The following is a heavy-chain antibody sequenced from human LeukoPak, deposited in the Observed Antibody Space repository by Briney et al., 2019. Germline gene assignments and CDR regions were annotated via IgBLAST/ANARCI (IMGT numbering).Heavy chain of an antibody. V-gene: IGHV4-30-2*01. J-gene: IGHJ5*02. Sequence: PSQTLSLTCTVSGGSISSGGYYWSWIRQPPGKGLEWIGYIYHSGSTYYNPSLKSRVTISVDRSKNQFSLKLSSVTAADTAVYYCARVGYSSTGFDPWGQGTLVTVSS. CDR2: IYHSGST. CDR3: ARVGYSSTGFDP. D-gene: IGHD6-13*01. CDR1: GGSISSGGYY.